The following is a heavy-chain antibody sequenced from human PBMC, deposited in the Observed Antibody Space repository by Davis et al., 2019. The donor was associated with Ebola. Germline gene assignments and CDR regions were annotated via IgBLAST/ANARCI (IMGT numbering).Heavy chain of an antibody. D-gene: IGHD2-2*02. Sequence: PGGSLRLSCAASGFTFSSYSMNWVRQAPGKGLEWVSSISSSSSYIYYADSVKGRFTISRDNAKNSLYLQMNSLRAEDTAVYYCARTVVPAATPITSYGMDVWGQGTTVTVSS. CDR2: ISSSSSYI. J-gene: IGHJ6*02. CDR1: GFTFSSYS. CDR3: ARTVVPAATPITSYGMDV. V-gene: IGHV3-21*04.